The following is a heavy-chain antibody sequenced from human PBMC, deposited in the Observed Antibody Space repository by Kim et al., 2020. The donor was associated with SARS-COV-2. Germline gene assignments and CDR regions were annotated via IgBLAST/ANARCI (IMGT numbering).Heavy chain of an antibody. CDR1: GYTFTSYA. CDR2: INAGNGNT. Sequence: ASVKVSCKASGYTFTSYAMHWVRQAPGQRLEWMGWINAGNGNTKYSQKFQGRVTITRDTSASTAYMELSSLRSEDTAVYYCARDSAPYNWNTPYFDYWGQGTLVTVSS. J-gene: IGHJ4*02. CDR3: ARDSAPYNWNTPYFDY. D-gene: IGHD1-1*01. V-gene: IGHV1-3*01.